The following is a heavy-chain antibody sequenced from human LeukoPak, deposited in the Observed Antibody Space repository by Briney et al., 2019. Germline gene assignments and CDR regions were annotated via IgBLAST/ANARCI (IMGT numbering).Heavy chain of an antibody. CDR1: GGSINSGSYY. V-gene: IGHV4-61*02. Sequence: SETLSLTYTVSGGSINSGSYYWSWIRQPAGKGLEWIGRIYTSGSTNYNPSLKSRVTISLDTSKNQFSLKLSSVTAADTAVYYCARAGSGTYYKGFDYWGQGTLVTVSS. J-gene: IGHJ4*02. D-gene: IGHD3-10*01. CDR3: ARAGSGTYYKGFDY. CDR2: IYTSGST.